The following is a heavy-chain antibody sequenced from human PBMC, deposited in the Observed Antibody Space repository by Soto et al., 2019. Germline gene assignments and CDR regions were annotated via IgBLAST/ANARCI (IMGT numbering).Heavy chain of an antibody. Sequence: EVQLVESGGGLVQPGGSLRLSCAASGFTITNYPMNWVRQVPGKGLGWVSYIGFSDSIIYYADSVKGRFTISRDSAKNSLYLQMNSMRAEDTALYYCSRDKGNNWDLDYWGQGTLVTVSS. CDR1: GFTITNYP. CDR3: SRDKGNNWDLDY. CDR2: IGFSDSII. J-gene: IGHJ4*02. V-gene: IGHV3-48*01. D-gene: IGHD1-1*01.